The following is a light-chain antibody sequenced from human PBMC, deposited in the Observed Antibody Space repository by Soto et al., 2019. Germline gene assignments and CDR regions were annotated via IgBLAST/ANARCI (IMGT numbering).Light chain of an antibody. J-gene: IGKJ4*01. CDR2: DAV. Sequence: LTQSPDSLSLSPGERATVSCRASQTVTSNYVAWYQQRPGQAPQLLIHDAVKRATGIPAKFSGSESGRDYTLTISGLDPEDSAVYYCQQYGDSITFGGGTKVEIK. V-gene: IGKV3-20*01. CDR3: QQYGDSIT. CDR1: QTVTSNY.